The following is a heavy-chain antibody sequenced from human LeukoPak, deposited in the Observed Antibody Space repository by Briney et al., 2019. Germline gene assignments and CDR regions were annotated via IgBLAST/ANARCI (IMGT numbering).Heavy chain of an antibody. D-gene: IGHD2-2*01. J-gene: IGHJ3*02. CDR3: ARDNKGEGTSWRSAANAFDI. CDR1: GYTFTSYD. CDR2: IIPIFGTA. V-gene: IGHV1-69*05. Sequence: SVKVSCKASGYTFTSYDINWVRQATGQGLEWMGGIIPIFGTANYAQKFQGRVTITTDESTSTAYMELSSLRSEDTAVYYCARDNKGEGTSWRSAANAFDIWGQGTMVTVSS.